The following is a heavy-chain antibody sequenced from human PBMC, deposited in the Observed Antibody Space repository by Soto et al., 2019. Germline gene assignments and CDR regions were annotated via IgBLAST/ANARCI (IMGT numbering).Heavy chain of an antibody. CDR1: GYTFTGYY. CDR2: INPNSGGT. Sequence: ASVKVSCKASGYTFTGYYMHWVRQAPGQGLEWMGWINPNSGGTNYAQQFQGWVTMTRDTSMSTAYIDLNRLRSDDTAVYYCARGRRDYSGYYGYYFDYWGQ. V-gene: IGHV1-2*04. CDR3: ARGRRDYSGYYGYYFDY. D-gene: IGHD3-22*01. J-gene: IGHJ4*02.